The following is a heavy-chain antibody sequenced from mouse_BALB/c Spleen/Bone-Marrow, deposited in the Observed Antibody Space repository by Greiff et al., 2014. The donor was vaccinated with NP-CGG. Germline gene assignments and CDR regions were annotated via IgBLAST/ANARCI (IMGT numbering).Heavy chain of an antibody. D-gene: IGHD2-1*01. CDR1: GYSITSDSA. J-gene: IGHJ3*01. CDR2: ISYSGST. Sequence: EVQLQQSGPGLVKPSQSLSLTCTVTGYSITSDSAWNWIRQFPGNKLEWMAYISYSGSTTYNPSLKSRISITRDTSKNQFFLQLNSVTTEDTATYYCARRGYHGTFLFAYWGQGTLVTVSA. CDR3: ARRGYHGTFLFAY. V-gene: IGHV3-2*02.